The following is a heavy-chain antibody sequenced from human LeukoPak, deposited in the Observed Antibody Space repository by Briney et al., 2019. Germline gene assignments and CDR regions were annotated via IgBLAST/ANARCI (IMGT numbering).Heavy chain of an antibody. Sequence: GGSLRFSCAASGFTFSSYSMNWVRQAPGKGLEWVSSISSSSSYIYYADSVKGRFTISRDNAKNSLYLQMNSLRAEDTAVYYCAREIYSSGWSWFDPWGQGTLVTVSS. V-gene: IGHV3-21*01. J-gene: IGHJ5*02. D-gene: IGHD6-19*01. CDR2: ISSSSSYI. CDR1: GFTFSSYS. CDR3: AREIYSSGWSWFDP.